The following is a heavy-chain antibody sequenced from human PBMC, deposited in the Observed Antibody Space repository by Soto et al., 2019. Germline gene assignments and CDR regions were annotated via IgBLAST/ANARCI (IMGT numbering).Heavy chain of an antibody. J-gene: IGHJ4*01. D-gene: IGHD2-15*01. V-gene: IGHV4-59*01. CDR2: IYYSGST. CDR3: ARDAGSPYDH. Sequence: QSLTCTVSGAPITINYWSWIRQAPGKGLEWIGYIYYSGSTTYNPSLKSRVTMSADTSKDQFSLKLNSVTAADTAVYYCARDAGSPYDHSGPGILVTVSS. CDR1: GAPITINY.